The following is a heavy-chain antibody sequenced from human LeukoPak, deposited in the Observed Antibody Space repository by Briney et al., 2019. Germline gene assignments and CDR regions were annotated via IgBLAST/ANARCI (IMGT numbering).Heavy chain of an antibody. CDR3: ARIARRGIQLWLRKYYFDY. V-gene: IGHV5-51*01. CDR2: IYPGDSDT. D-gene: IGHD5-18*01. J-gene: IGHJ4*02. CDR1: GYSFASYW. Sequence: GESLKISCKGSGYSFASYWIGWVRQMPGKGLEWMGIIYPGDSDTRYSPSFQGQVTISADKSISTAYLQWSSLKASDTAMYYCARIARRGIQLWLRKYYFDYWGQGTLVTVSS.